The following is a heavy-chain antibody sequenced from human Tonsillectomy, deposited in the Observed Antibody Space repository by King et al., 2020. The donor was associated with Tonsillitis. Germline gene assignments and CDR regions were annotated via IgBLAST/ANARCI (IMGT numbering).Heavy chain of an antibody. D-gene: IGHD3-22*01. CDR1: GFTVSSNH. V-gene: IGHV3-53*04. CDR3: ARDGYYDRSGYYEGFLDV. J-gene: IGHJ6*04. CDR2: IYSGDST. Sequence: QLVQSGGGLVQPGGSLRLSCAASGFTVSSNHMSWVRQAPGKGLEWVSVIYSGDSTYYADSVRGRFTISRHNTKNTLYLQMNSLRAEDTAVYYCARDGYYDRSGYYEGFLDVWGKGTTVTVSS.